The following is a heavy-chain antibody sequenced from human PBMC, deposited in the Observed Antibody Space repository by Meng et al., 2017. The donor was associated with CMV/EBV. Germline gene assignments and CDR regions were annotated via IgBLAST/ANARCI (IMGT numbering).Heavy chain of an antibody. CDR3: AKDFPTRRLYSSGRYGSYYYGMDV. CDR1: GFTFSSYA. D-gene: IGHD6-19*01. V-gene: IGHV3-23*01. Sequence: GGSLRLSCAASGFTFSSYAMSWVRQAPGKGLEWVSAISGSGGSTYYADSVKGRFTISRDNSKNTLYLQMNSLRAEDTAVYYCAKDFPTRRLYSSGRYGSYYYGMDVWGQGTTVTVSS. CDR2: ISGSGGST. J-gene: IGHJ6*02.